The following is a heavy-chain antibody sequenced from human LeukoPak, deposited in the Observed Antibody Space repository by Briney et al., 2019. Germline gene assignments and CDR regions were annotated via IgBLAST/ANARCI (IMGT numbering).Heavy chain of an antibody. CDR2: IYYGGST. D-gene: IGHD6-19*01. CDR1: GGSITISSYY. CDR3: ARDRGTGWFEFDY. J-gene: IGHJ4*02. Sequence: SETLSLTCTVSGGSITISSYYWGWIRQPPGKGLEWIGSIYYGGSTNYNPSLKSRVTISIDTSKNQFSLNLSSVTAADTAVYYCARDRGTGWFEFDYWGQGTLVTVSS. V-gene: IGHV4-39*07.